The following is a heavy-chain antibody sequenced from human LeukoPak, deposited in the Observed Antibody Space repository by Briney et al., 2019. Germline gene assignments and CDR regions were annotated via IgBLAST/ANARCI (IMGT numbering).Heavy chain of an antibody. CDR3: ARGVGGTSFAWFDP. CDR2: INHSGST. CDR1: GGSFSGYY. Sequence: SETLSLTCAVYGGSFSGYYWSWLRQPPGKGLEWIGEINHSGSTNYNPSLKSRVTISVDTSKNQFSPKLSSVTAADTAVYYCARGVGGTSFAWFDPWGQGTLVTVSS. V-gene: IGHV4-34*01. J-gene: IGHJ5*02. D-gene: IGHD2-2*01.